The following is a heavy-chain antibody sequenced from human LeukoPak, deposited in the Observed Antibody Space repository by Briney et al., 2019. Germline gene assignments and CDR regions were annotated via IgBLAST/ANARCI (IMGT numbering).Heavy chain of an antibody. CDR1: GYTFTGYY. D-gene: IGHD6-19*01. CDR3: ARVQAQWLVPYYYYYYMDV. V-gene: IGHV1-8*03. J-gene: IGHJ6*03. CDR2: MNPNSGNT. Sequence: VASVKVSCKASGYTFTGYYMHWVRQATGQGLEWMGWMNPNSGNTGYAQKFQGRVTITRNTSISTAYMELSSLRSEDTAVYYCARVQAQWLVPYYYYYYMDVWGKGTTVTVSS.